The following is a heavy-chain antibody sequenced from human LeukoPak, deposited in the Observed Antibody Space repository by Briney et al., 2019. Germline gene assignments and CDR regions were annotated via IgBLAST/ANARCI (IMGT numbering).Heavy chain of an antibody. Sequence: GESLKISCKGSGYSFTNYWIGWVRQMPGKGLEWIGMIYPGDSDTKYSPSFQGQVTISADKSISTAYLQWSSLTASDTAMYYCARVDTTMITPFDYWGQGTLVTVSS. J-gene: IGHJ4*02. CDR2: IYPGDSDT. V-gene: IGHV5-51*01. CDR3: ARVDTTMITPFDY. D-gene: IGHD5-18*01. CDR1: GYSFTNYW.